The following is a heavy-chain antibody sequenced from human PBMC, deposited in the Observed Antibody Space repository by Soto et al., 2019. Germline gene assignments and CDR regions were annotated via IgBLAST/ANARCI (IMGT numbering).Heavy chain of an antibody. Sequence: VQLVESGGGEVQPGRSLRLSCAASGFTFRNYAMHWVRQAPGKGLGCVAVISYDGGNQFYRDYVKGRFTISRDNSKNTLYLQINSLRYEDTAVYYCARGDREDLAVVIGCLPGDYGVDVWGQGTTVTVSS. CDR1: GFTFRNYA. CDR3: ARGDREDLAVVIGCLPGDYGVDV. D-gene: IGHD2-21*01. V-gene: IGHV3-30-3*01. CDR2: ISYDGGNQ. J-gene: IGHJ6*02.